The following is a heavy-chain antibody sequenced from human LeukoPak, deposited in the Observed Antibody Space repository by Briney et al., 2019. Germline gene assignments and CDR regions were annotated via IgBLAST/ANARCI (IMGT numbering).Heavy chain of an antibody. CDR1: GGSISSYY. Sequence: SETLSLTCTVSGGSISSYYWSWIRQPPGKGLEWIGYIYYSGSTNYNPSLKSRVTISVDTSKNQFSLKLSSVTAADTAVYYCARVQWKLRYFDYWGQGTLVTVSS. D-gene: IGHD1-26*01. CDR2: IYYSGST. CDR3: ARVQWKLRYFDY. J-gene: IGHJ4*02. V-gene: IGHV4-59*01.